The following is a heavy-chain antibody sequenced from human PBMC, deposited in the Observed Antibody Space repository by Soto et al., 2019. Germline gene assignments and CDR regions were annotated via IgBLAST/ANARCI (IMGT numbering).Heavy chain of an antibody. CDR3: ARAVYCSGGSCSTNDY. CDR1: GFTFSSYS. J-gene: IGHJ4*02. CDR2: ISSSSSTI. D-gene: IGHD2-15*01. Sequence: GGSLRLSCAASGFTFSSYSMNWVRQAPGKGLEWVSYISSSSSTIYYADSVKGRFTISRDNAKNSLYLQMNSLRDEDTAVYYCARAVYCSGGSCSTNDYWGQGTLVTVSS. V-gene: IGHV3-48*02.